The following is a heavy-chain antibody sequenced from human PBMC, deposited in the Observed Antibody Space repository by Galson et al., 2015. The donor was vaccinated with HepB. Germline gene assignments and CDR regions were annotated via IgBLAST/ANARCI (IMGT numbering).Heavy chain of an antibody. D-gene: IGHD2-21*01. CDR2: IWYDGSNK. CDR3: AREGMIAVTNFDY. V-gene: IGHV3-33*01. Sequence: SLRLSCAASGFTFSDYGMHWVRQAPGKGLEWLAVIWYDGSNKYYADSLKGRLTISRDNSKNTLYLQMNSLRAEDTAVYYCAREGMIAVTNFDYWGQGTLVTVSS. J-gene: IGHJ4*02. CDR1: GFTFSDYG.